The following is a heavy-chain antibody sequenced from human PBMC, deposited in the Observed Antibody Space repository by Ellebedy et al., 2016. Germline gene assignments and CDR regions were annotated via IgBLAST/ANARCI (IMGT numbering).Heavy chain of an antibody. D-gene: IGHD3-22*01. CDR3: ARRSYYYDSSGYTSLYYFDY. CDR1: GYSFTSYW. Sequence: GGSLRLSXKGSGYSFTSYWIGWVRQMPGKGLEWMGIIYPGDSDTRYSPSFQGQVTISADKSISTAYLQWSSLKASDTAMYYCARRSYYYDSSGYTSLYYFDYWGQGTLVTVSS. V-gene: IGHV5-51*01. CDR2: IYPGDSDT. J-gene: IGHJ4*02.